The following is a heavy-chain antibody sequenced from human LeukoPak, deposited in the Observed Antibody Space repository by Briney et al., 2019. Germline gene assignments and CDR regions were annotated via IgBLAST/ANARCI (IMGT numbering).Heavy chain of an antibody. CDR3: AREGRGYLSLSMYY. D-gene: IGHD5-18*01. V-gene: IGHV1-8*01. J-gene: IGHJ4*02. CDR2: MNPNSGNT. CDR1: GYTFTSYD. Sequence: GSSGTVSCTATGYTFTSYDINWVRQATGQGLGGMGGMNPNSGNTGYATKFQGRLNMTRNTSISTAYIDLSRMRSDDTAVYYCAREGRGYLSLSMYYWGQGTLVTVSS.